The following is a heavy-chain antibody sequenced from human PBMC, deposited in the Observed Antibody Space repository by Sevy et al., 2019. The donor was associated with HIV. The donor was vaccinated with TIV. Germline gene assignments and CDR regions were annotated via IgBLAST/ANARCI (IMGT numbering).Heavy chain of an antibody. J-gene: IGHJ3*02. Sequence: GESLKISCKGSGYSFTSYWIGWVHQMPGKGLEWMGIIYPGHSDTRYSPSFQGQVTISADKSISTAYLQWSSLKASDTAMYYCARHWPGEDIVVEVAALAFDMWGQGTMVTVSS. D-gene: IGHD2-15*01. CDR2: IYPGHSDT. V-gene: IGHV5-51*07. CDR1: GYSFTSYW. CDR3: ARHWPGEDIVVEVAALAFDM.